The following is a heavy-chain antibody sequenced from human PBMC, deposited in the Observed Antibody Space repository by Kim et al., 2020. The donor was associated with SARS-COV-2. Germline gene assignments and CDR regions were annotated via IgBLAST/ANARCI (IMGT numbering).Heavy chain of an antibody. V-gene: IGHV6-1*01. J-gene: IGHJ4*02. CDR3: ARGAGHRAAAGPFDY. D-gene: IGHD6-13*01. Sequence: VSVKSRITINPDTSKNQFSLQLNSVTPEDTAVYYCARGAGHRAAAGPFDYWGQGTLVTVSS.